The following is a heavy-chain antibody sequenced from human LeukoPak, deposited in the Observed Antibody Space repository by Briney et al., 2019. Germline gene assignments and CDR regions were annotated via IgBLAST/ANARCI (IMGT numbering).Heavy chain of an antibody. CDR3: ASLIAAAGTGDLDY. Sequence: GRSLRLSCAASGFTFSSYGMHWVRQAPGKGLEWVAFIRYDGSNKYYADSVKGRFTISRDNSKNTLYLQMNSLRAEDTAVYYCASLIAAAGTGDLDYWGQGTLVTVSS. CDR1: GFTFSSYG. CDR2: IRYDGSNK. J-gene: IGHJ4*02. D-gene: IGHD6-13*01. V-gene: IGHV3-30*02.